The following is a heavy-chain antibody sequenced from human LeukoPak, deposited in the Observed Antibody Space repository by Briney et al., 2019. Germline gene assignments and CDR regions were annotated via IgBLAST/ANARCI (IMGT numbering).Heavy chain of an antibody. Sequence: SETLSLTCSVSGVSISNGSYCWNWIRQPAGKGLEWIGRIYSSGRTNYNPSLKSRVTMSVDTSKNQFSLKLITVTAADTAVYYCARHTHYYGSGSLGFDYWGQGTLVTVSS. CDR3: ARHTHYYGSGSLGFDY. CDR2: IYSSGRT. J-gene: IGHJ4*02. CDR1: GVSISNGSYC. D-gene: IGHD3-10*01. V-gene: IGHV4-61*02.